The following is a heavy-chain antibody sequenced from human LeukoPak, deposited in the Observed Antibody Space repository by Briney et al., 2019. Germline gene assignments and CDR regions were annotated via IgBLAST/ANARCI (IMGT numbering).Heavy chain of an antibody. CDR1: GGTFSSYA. D-gene: IGHD3-16*02. CDR2: IIPIFGTA. V-gene: IGHV1-69*06. CDR3: AGYDYVWGSYRSQQLDS. Sequence: GASVKVSCKASGGTFSSYAISWVRQAPGQGLEWMGGIIPIFGTANYAQKFQGRVTITADKSTSTAYMELSSLRSEDTAVYYCAGYDYVWGSYRSQQLDSWGQGTLVTVSS. J-gene: IGHJ4*02.